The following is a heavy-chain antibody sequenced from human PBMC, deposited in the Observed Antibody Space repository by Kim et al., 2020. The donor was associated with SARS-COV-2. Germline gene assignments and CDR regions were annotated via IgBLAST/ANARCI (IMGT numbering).Heavy chain of an antibody. V-gene: IGHV3-23*01. Sequence: DCGKGRLTISSDNSKNALSLQMSSLRADDTAVYYCAKTMRFENNYNYIDVWGKGTTVTVSS. J-gene: IGHJ6*03. CDR3: AKTMRFENNYNYIDV. D-gene: IGHD3-10*01.